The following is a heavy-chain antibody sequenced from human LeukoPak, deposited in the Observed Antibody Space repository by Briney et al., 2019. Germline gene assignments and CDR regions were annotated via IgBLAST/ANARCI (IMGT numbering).Heavy chain of an antibody. CDR1: GGSISSYY. Sequence: KPSETLSLTCTVSGGSISSYYWSWIRQPPGKGLEWIGYIYYSGSTNYNPSLKSRVTISVDTSKNQFSLKVTSVTAADTAVYYCARAWDYGDYFDNWGQGTLVTVSS. J-gene: IGHJ4*02. D-gene: IGHD4-17*01. CDR3: ARAWDYGDYFDN. CDR2: IYYSGST. V-gene: IGHV4-59*12.